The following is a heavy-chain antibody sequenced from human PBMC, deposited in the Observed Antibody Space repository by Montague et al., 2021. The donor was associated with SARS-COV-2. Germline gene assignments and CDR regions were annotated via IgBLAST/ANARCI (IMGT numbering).Heavy chain of an antibody. Sequence: SETLSLTCDVSGVSISNYPWSWIRQPPGKGLGFIWYINYNGHKNYKPSLHSRVTISVDTSKNRVSLKLTSVTVADTAAYYCARHDISGTYPMDVWGQGTTVTGSS. CDR3: ARHDISGTYPMDV. CDR1: GVSISNYP. V-gene: IGHV4-59*08. D-gene: IGHD3-10*01. J-gene: IGHJ6*02. CDR2: INYNGHK.